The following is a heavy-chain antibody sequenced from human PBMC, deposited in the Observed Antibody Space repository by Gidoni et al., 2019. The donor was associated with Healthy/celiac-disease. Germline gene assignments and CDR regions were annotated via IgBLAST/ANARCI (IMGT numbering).Heavy chain of an antibody. D-gene: IGHD3-10*01. Sequence: GGVVQPGRSLRLSCAASGFTFSSYAMHWVRQAPGKGLEWVAVISYDGSNKYYADSVKGRFTISRDNSKNTLYLQMNSLRAEDTAVYYCASEPYYGSGSYYRHWGQGTLVTVSS. CDR1: GFTFSSYA. CDR3: ASEPYYGSGSYYRH. CDR2: ISYDGSNK. J-gene: IGHJ4*02. V-gene: IGHV3-30*04.